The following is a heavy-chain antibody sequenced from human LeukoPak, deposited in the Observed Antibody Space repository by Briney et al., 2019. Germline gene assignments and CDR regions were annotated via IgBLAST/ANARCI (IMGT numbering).Heavy chain of an antibody. J-gene: IGHJ4*02. Sequence: PSETLSLTCTVPGGSISSSNHYWGWIRQPPGKGLEWIGSIYYSGSTYYNPSLKSRVTISVDTSKNQFSLKLNSVTAADTAVYYCATRRYDSGIHSYYFDYWGQGTLVTVSS. CDR1: GGSISSSNHY. CDR2: IYYSGST. D-gene: IGHD3-10*01. CDR3: ATRRYDSGIHSYYFDY. V-gene: IGHV4-39*01.